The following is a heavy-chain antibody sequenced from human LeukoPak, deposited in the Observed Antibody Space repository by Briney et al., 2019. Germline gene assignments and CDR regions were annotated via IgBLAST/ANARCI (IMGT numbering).Heavy chain of an antibody. J-gene: IGHJ3*02. CDR1: GYTFTSYG. V-gene: IGHV1-18*01. CDR3: ASLGSSGSYAGAFDI. Sequence: ASVKVSCKASGYTFTSYGISWVRQAPRQGLEWMGWISAYNGNTNYAQKFQGRVTMTRDTSISTAYMELSRLRSDDTAVYYCASLGSSGSYAGAFDIWGQGTMVTVSS. D-gene: IGHD1-26*01. CDR2: ISAYNGNT.